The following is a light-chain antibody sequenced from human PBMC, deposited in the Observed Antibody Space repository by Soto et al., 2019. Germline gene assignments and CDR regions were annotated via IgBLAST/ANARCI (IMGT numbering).Light chain of an antibody. Sequence: EILMTQSPATLSVSPGGRATLSCRASQSVSSDLAWYQQKPGQAPRLLMYAVSTRPTGIPARFSGSGSGTEFTLTISSLQSEDFAVYYCQQYNNWPRTFGQGTKVDIK. CDR2: AVS. CDR3: QQYNNWPRT. V-gene: IGKV3-15*01. CDR1: QSVSSD. J-gene: IGKJ1*01.